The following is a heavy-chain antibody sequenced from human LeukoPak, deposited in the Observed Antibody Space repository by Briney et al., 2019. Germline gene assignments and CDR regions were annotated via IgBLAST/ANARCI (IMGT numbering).Heavy chain of an antibody. CDR3: AKDILAAAGIWFEYISAYYYGMDV. CDR2: ISYDGSNK. Sequence: GGSLRPSCAASAFTFSSYGMHWVHQAPGKGLEWVAVISYDGSNKYYADSVKGRFTISRDNSKNTLYLQMNSLRAEDTAVYYCAKDILAAAGIWFEYISAYYYGMDVWGQGTTVTVSS. V-gene: IGHV3-30*18. J-gene: IGHJ6*02. D-gene: IGHD6-13*01. CDR1: AFTFSSYG.